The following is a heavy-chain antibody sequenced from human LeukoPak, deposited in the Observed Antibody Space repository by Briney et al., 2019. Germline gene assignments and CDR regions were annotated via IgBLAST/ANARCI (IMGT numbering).Heavy chain of an antibody. CDR1: VYTFTSYY. D-gene: IGHD6-13*01. CDR2: INPGGGGT. V-gene: IGHV1-46*01. CDR3: ARDWLAASWYAFDY. J-gene: IGHJ4*02. Sequence: ASVKVSCKASVYTFTSYYMHWVRQAPGQGLEWMGIINPGGGGTSYAQKFQGRVTMTRDTSTSTLYMELSSLTSEDTAVYCYARDWLAASWYAFDYLGQGTLVTVSS.